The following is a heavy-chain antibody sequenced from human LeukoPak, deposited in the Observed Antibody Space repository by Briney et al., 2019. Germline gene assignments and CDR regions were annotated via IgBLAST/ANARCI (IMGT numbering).Heavy chain of an antibody. CDR1: GFTFSSYW. J-gene: IGHJ4*02. CDR2: INSDGSSI. V-gene: IGHV3-74*01. D-gene: IGHD6-19*01. CDR3: ARNQAVAPDY. Sequence: GGSLRLSCAASGFTFSSYWMHWVRRAPGKGLVWVSRINSDGSSIRYADSVKGRFTISRDNAKNTLYLQMNSLRAEDTAVYYCARNQAVAPDYWGQGTLVTVSS.